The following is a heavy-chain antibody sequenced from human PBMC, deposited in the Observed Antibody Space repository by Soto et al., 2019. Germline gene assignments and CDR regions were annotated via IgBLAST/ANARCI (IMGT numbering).Heavy chain of an antibody. CDR3: ARRGDYYYYYAMDV. Sequence: QVQLVQSGAEVKKPGASVKVSCKASGYTFSDFYIHWLRQAPGQGLEWMGWINPNNGGTNYAQKYTCRVTMTRDTSITTAYMELSSLTSDDTAVYYCARRGDYYYYYAMDVWGQGTTVTVSS. J-gene: IGHJ6*02. V-gene: IGHV1-2*02. CDR1: GYTFSDFY. D-gene: IGHD3-10*01. CDR2: INPNNGGT.